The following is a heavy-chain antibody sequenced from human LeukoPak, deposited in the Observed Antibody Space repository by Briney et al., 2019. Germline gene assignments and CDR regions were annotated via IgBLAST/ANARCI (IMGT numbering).Heavy chain of an antibody. V-gene: IGHV4-38-2*01. CDR1: GYSISSGYY. CDR3: ARLRVGTQYYFDC. Sequence: PSETLSLTCAVSGYSISSGYYWGWIRPPPGKGLEWIGSIYHSGSTYYNPSLKSRVTISVDTSKNQFSLKLSSVTAADTAVYYCARLRVGTQYYFDCWGQGTLVTVSS. D-gene: IGHD1-26*01. CDR2: IYHSGST. J-gene: IGHJ4*02.